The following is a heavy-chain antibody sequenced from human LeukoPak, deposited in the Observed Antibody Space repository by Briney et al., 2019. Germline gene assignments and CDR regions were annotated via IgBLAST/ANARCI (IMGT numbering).Heavy chain of an antibody. J-gene: IGHJ4*02. CDR3: AKEGWLQSWDY. Sequence: GGSLRLSCAASGFTFSSYSMNWVRQAPGKGLEGVSSISSSSSYIYYADSVKGRFTISRDNAKNSLYLQMNSLRAEDTAVYYCAKEGWLQSWDYWGQGTLVTVSS. D-gene: IGHD5-24*01. CDR1: GFTFSSYS. V-gene: IGHV3-21*01. CDR2: ISSSSSYI.